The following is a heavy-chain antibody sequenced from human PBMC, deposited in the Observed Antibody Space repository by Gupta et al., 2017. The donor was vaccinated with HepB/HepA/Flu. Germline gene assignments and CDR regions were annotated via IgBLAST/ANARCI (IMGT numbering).Heavy chain of an antibody. V-gene: IGHV4-34*01. CDR1: VGSFSGYS. D-gene: IGHD6-13*01. CDR2: INHSGST. Sequence: QVKLRQWGAGLLNPSETWSLTCAVYVGSFSGYSWSWTRQPPGKGLEWIGEINHSGSTNYNPSLKSRVTISVDTSKNQFSLKLSSVTAADTAVYYCARGASSSSWGYWFDPWGQGTLVTVSS. J-gene: IGHJ5*02. CDR3: ARGASSSSWGYWFDP.